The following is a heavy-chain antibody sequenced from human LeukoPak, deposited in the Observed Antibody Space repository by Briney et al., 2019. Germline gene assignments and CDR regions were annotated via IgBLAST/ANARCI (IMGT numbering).Heavy chain of an antibody. CDR3: AREGYCTNGVCAYYYYYYMDV. V-gene: IGHV1-8*01. CDR1: GYTFTSYD. D-gene: IGHD2-8*01. CDR2: MNPNSGNT. Sequence: GASVKVSCKASGYTFTSYDINWVRQATGQGLEWMGWMNPNSGNTGYAQKFQGRVTMTRNTSISPAYMALSSLRSEDTAVYYCAREGYCTNGVCAYYYYYYMDVWGKGTTVTVSS. J-gene: IGHJ6*03.